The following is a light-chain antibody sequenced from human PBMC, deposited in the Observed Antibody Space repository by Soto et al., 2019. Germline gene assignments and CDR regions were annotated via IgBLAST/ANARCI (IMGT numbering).Light chain of an antibody. CDR2: DTS. CDR3: AAWDGSLNGPA. J-gene: IGLJ2*01. Sequence: QAVVTQPPSASGTPGQRVTVSCSGTYSNIGINDVHWYRQLSGTAPQILIYDTSQRATGVPDRFSGSRSGTSASLVISGLQTEDEADYHCAAWDGSLNGPAFGGGTKVTVL. CDR1: YSNIGIND. V-gene: IGLV1-44*01.